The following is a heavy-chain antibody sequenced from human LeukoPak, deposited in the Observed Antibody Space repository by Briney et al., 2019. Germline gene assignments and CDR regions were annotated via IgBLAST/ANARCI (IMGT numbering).Heavy chain of an antibody. Sequence: GGSLRLSCAASGFTFSSYAMSWVRQAPGKGLEWVSGISGSGGSTYYADSVKGRFTISRDNSKNTLFLQMNSLRAEDTAVYYCAKDRRYYYDSGGYIDYWGPGTLVTVSS. D-gene: IGHD3-22*01. V-gene: IGHV3-23*01. CDR2: ISGSGGST. CDR3: AKDRRYYYDSGGYIDY. CDR1: GFTFSSYA. J-gene: IGHJ4*02.